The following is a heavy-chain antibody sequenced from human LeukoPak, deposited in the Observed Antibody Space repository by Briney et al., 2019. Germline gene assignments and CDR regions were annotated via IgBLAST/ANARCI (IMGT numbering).Heavy chain of an antibody. CDR2: MYYSGNT. J-gene: IGHJ4*02. Sequence: ETLSLTCTVSGGSISSSSYYWGWIRQPPGKGLEWIGSMYYSGNTYYNPSLKSRVTISVDRSKNQFSLKLSSVTAADTAVYYCARGVTTVTTLDYWGQGTLVTVSS. D-gene: IGHD4-17*01. CDR3: ARGVTTVTTLDY. V-gene: IGHV4-39*07. CDR1: GGSISSSSYY.